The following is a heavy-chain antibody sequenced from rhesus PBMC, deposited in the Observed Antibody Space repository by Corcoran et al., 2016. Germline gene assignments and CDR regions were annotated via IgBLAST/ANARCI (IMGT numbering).Heavy chain of an antibody. J-gene: IGHJ4*01. CDR3: ARARGYCSSTYCSSGYFDY. V-gene: IGHV4-169*01. CDR2: IYGSGSST. D-gene: IGHD2-15*01. CDR1: GGSISSSY. Sequence: QLQLQESGPGLVKPSETLSVTCAVSGGSISSSYWSWIRQAPGKGLECIGYIYGSGSSTNYNPSLKSRVTLSVDTSQTQLSLKLSSVTTADTAVYYCARARGYCSSTYCSSGYFDYWGQGVLVTGSS.